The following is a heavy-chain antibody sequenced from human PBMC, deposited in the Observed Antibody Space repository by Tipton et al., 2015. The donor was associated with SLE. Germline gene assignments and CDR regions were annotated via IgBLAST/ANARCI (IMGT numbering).Heavy chain of an antibody. D-gene: IGHD2-2*02. Sequence: SLRLSCAASGFTFSSYAMSWVRQAPGKGLEWVSATSGSGGSTYYADSVKGRFTISRDNAKNSLYLQMNSLRAEDTAVYYCARDAPPPYCSSTSCYRPAGAFDIWGQGTMVTVSS. CDR2: TSGSGGST. CDR1: GFTFSSYA. V-gene: IGHV3-23*01. J-gene: IGHJ3*02. CDR3: ARDAPPPYCSSTSCYRPAGAFDI.